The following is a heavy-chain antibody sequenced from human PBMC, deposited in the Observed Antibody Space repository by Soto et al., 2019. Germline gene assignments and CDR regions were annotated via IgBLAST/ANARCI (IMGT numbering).Heavy chain of an antibody. CDR1: GGSISSSDW. V-gene: IGHV4-4*02. CDR3: ARSPNVVVVVDATQSTLHICLDP. Sequence: TLSLTCTVSGGSISSSDWWTWVRQPPGKGLEWIGEIFHSGITNYNPSLKSRVTMSVDKSKSQFSLKLTSVTAADTAVYYCARSPNVVVVVDATQSTLHICLDPWGQGDLVTVSS. J-gene: IGHJ5*02. D-gene: IGHD2-15*01. CDR2: IFHSGIT.